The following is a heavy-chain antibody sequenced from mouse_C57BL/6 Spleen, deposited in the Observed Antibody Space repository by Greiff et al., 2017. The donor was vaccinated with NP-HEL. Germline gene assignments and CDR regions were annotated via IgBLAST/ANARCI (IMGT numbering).Heavy chain of an antibody. D-gene: IGHD4-1*01. CDR2: IYPGDGDT. CDR1: GYAFSSSW. J-gene: IGHJ3*01. CDR3: ARSLTGTRFAY. V-gene: IGHV1-82*01. Sequence: QVQLQQSGPELVKPGASVKISCKASGYAFSSSWMNWVKQRPGKGLEWIGRIYPGDGDTNYNGKFKGKATLTADKSSSTAYMQLSSLTSEDSAVYFCARSLTGTRFAYWGQGTLVTVSA.